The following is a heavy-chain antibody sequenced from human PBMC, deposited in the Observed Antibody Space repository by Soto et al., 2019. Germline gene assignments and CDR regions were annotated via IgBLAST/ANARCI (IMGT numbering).Heavy chain of an antibody. Sequence: GXSVKVSCKASGYTFSGYGISWVRQAPVQGLEWMGYISGYNGKTNYAQKFQGRVTMTIDTSTSTAYMELTSLRSDDSAVYYCARRGLTGGTYDYYFGLDVWGQGTTVTVSS. CDR3: ARRGLTGGTYDYYFGLDV. J-gene: IGHJ6*02. CDR1: GYTFSGYG. CDR2: ISGYNGKT. V-gene: IGHV1-18*01. D-gene: IGHD3-9*01.